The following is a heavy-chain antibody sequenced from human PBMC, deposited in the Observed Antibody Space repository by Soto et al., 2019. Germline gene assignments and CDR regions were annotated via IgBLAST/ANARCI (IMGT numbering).Heavy chain of an antibody. CDR1: GGSINNHY. J-gene: IGHJ3*02. Sequence: SETLSLTCTVSGGSINNHYWSWIRQPPGKGLEWIGYISYSGGTNYNPSLRSRVTISVDTSKNRFSLKLSSVTAADTAVYYCAREPGIWGQGTMVTVSS. V-gene: IGHV4-59*11. CDR3: AREPGI. CDR2: ISYSGGT.